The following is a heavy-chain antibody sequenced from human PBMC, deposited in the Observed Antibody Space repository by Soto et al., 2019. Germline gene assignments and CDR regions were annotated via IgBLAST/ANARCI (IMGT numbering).Heavy chain of an antibody. V-gene: IGHV3-23*01. CDR3: AKDTGESSGWLAYYYYYGMDV. D-gene: IGHD6-19*01. CDR2: ISGSGGST. J-gene: IGHJ6*02. Sequence: PGGSLRLSCAASGFTFSSYAMSWVRQAPGKGLEWVSAISGSGGSTYYADSVKGRFTISRDNSKNTLYLQMNSLRAEDTAVYYCAKDTGESSGWLAYYYYYGMDVWGQGTTVTVS. CDR1: GFTFSSYA.